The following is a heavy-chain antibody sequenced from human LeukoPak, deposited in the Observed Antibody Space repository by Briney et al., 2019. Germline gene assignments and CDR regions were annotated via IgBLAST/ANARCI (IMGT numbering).Heavy chain of an antibody. CDR2: ISSSSSTI. Sequence: GGSLRLSCAASGFTFSSYSMNWVRQAPGKGLEWVSYISSSSSTIYYADSVKGRFTISRDNAKNSLYLQMNSLRAEDTAVYYCARSSPYRPASPNYWGQGTLVTVSS. J-gene: IGHJ4*02. CDR1: GFTFSSYS. CDR3: ARSSPYRPASPNY. D-gene: IGHD2-15*01. V-gene: IGHV3-48*01.